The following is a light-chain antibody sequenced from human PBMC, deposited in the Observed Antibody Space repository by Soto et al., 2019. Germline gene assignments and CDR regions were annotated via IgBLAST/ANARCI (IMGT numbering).Light chain of an antibody. V-gene: IGKV3D-20*02. Sequence: EIVLTQSPGTLSLSPGERATLSCRASQSVSSSYLAWYQQKPGQPPRLLIYGASSRATGIPARFSGSGSGTDFTLTVSSLEPEDSAVYYCQQRSSSITFGQGTRLEI. CDR3: QQRSSSIT. J-gene: IGKJ5*01. CDR1: QSVSSSY. CDR2: GAS.